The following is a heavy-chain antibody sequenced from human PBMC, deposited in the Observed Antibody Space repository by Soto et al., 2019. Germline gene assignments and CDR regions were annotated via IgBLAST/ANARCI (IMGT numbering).Heavy chain of an antibody. D-gene: IGHD4-17*01. CDR1: PGFIREDS. J-gene: IGHJ4*02. V-gene: IGHV4-59*01. CDR2: IYYSGRT. Sequence: SRTGSVAPGFIREDSCTWNLPPPGTGLEWIGYIYYSGRTNYDPSLKSRVSISVDTSKNHCSLQLRSVTAADTAVYYCARVGGDDFGDSGGFDYWGQGTLVTVSS. CDR3: ARVGGDDFGDSGGFDY.